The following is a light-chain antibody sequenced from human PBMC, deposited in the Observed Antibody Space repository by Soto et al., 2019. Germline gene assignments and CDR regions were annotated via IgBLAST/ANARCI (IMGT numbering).Light chain of an antibody. Sequence: EIVLTQSPGTLSLSPVERATLCFTASQSVSSSYFAWYQQKPGQAPRLLIYGASYRATGIPDRFSGSGSGTDFTLTISRLEPEDFAVYYCQQYGNIPRTFGQGTKVDIK. V-gene: IGKV3-20*01. CDR3: QQYGNIPRT. CDR1: QSVSSSY. J-gene: IGKJ1*01. CDR2: GAS.